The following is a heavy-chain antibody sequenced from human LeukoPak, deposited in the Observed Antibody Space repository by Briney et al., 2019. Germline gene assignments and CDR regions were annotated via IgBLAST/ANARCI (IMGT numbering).Heavy chain of an antibody. D-gene: IGHD3-3*01. CDR3: AKESGYDFWSGYYYFDY. J-gene: IGHJ4*02. V-gene: IGHV3-23*01. Sequence: GGSLRLSCAASGFTFSSYAMSWVRQAPGKGLEWVSAISGSGGSTYYADSVRGRFTISRDNSKNTLYLQMNSLRAEDTAVYYCAKESGYDFWSGYYYFDYWGQGTLVTVSS. CDR2: ISGSGGST. CDR1: GFTFSSYA.